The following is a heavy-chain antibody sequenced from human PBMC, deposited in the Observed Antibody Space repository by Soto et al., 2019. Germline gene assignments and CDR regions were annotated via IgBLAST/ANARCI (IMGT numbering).Heavy chain of an antibody. CDR3: ARGNNAGRNWFDP. CDR1: GGSISHYY. D-gene: IGHD1-1*01. J-gene: IGHJ5*02. CDR2: IFTSGSS. Sequence: KTSETLSLTCTVSGGSISHYYWSWIRQPAGKGLEWIGRIFTSGSSNYNPSLKSRVTMSVDTSKNQFSLNLRSVTAADTAFYYCARGNNAGRNWFDPWGQGILVTVSS. V-gene: IGHV4-4*07.